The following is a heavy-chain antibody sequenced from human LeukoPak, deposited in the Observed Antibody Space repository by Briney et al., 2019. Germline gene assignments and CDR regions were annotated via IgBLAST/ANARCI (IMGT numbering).Heavy chain of an antibody. D-gene: IGHD3-16*01. CDR1: GFTFSNFA. Sequence: GGSLRLSCAASGFTFSNFAMSWVRQAPGKGLEWVSAIGGSGDNTYYADSVKGRFTISRDNSMYTLYLQMNSLRAEDTAVYYCAKVTYDYVWGSYESWGQGTLVTVSS. CDR3: AKVTYDYVWGSYES. V-gene: IGHV3-23*01. CDR2: IGGSGDNT. J-gene: IGHJ4*02.